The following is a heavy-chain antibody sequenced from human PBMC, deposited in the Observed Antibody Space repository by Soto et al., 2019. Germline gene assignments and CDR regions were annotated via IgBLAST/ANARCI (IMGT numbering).Heavy chain of an antibody. V-gene: IGHV3-11*04. CDR1: GFTFSDYY. CDR2: ISNSGSTK. J-gene: IGHJ6*02. Sequence: PGGSLRLSCAASGFTFSDYYMSWIRQAPGKGLEWVSYISNSGSTKFYADSVTGRFTISRDNSKNSLYLQMNSLRAEDTAVYYCARDLLLRNDPGSYGMDVWGQGTTVTVSS. D-gene: IGHD3-16*01. CDR3: ARDLLLRNDPGSYGMDV.